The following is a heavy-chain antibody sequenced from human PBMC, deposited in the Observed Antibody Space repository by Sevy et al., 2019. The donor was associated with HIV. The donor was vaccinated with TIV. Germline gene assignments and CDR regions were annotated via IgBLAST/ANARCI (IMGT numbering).Heavy chain of an antibody. J-gene: IGHJ4*02. CDR1: GYSFTRYW. CDR3: ARLICTSGRCYLDY. V-gene: IGHV5-51*01. CDR2: IYPDDSET. D-gene: IGHD2-8*01. Sequence: GESLKISCKGSGYSFTRYWIAWVRQMPGKGLEWMGIIYPDDSETRYSPSFQGQVTISADKSISTAYLQWSSLRASDSAMYYCARLICTSGRCYLDYWGQGNLVTVSS.